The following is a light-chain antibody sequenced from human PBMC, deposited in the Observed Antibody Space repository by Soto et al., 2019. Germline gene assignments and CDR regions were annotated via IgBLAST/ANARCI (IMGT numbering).Light chain of an antibody. CDR3: SSYTSSSTYV. Sequence: QSVLTQPASVSGSPGQSITISCTGTSSDVGGYIYVSWYQQHPGKAPKLMIYDVSNRPSGVSNRFSGSKSGNTASLTISGLQAEDEADYYCSSYTSSSTYVFGTGTKVTVL. CDR1: SSDVGGYIY. J-gene: IGLJ1*01. CDR2: DVS. V-gene: IGLV2-14*01.